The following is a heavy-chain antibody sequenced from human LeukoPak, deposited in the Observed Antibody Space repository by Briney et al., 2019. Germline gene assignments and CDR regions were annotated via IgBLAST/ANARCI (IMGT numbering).Heavy chain of an antibody. V-gene: IGHV3-23*01. CDR1: GFTFSSYA. J-gene: IGHJ4*02. CDR3: AKGYSGSYSAFDY. CDR2: ISSSGDST. D-gene: IGHD1-26*01. Sequence: GGSLRLSCAASGFTFSSYAMIWVRQAPGKGLEWVSTISSSGDSTYYADSVKGRFTISRDNPKNTLYLQMNSLRAEDTAVYFCAKGYSGSYSAFDYWGQGTLVTVSS.